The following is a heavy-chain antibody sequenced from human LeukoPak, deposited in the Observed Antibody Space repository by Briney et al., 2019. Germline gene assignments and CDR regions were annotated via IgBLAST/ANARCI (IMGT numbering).Heavy chain of an antibody. J-gene: IGHJ6*02. CDR1: GFTLTNYW. V-gene: IGHV3-7*01. CDR2: IKQDGSEK. D-gene: IGHD3-10*01. CDR3: ARENIDASGDYYTDYGMDV. Sequence: GGSLRLSCAAYGFTLTNYWMSWVRQAPGNGLEWVANIKQDGSEKYYVDSVKGRFTISRDNAKNSLYLQMNSLRAEDTAVYYCARENIDASGDYYTDYGMDVWGQGTTVTVSS.